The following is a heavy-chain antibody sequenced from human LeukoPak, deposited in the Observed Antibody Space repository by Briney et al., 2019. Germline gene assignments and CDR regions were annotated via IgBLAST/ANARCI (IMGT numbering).Heavy chain of an antibody. Sequence: SETLSLTCNVSGGTLASHYWSWVRQPPGKGLEWIGYIYTSGSTNYNPSLKSRVTISVDTSKNQFSLKLSSVTAADTAVYYCARIKKGYMDVWGKGTTVTVSS. CDR3: ARIKKGYMDV. V-gene: IGHV4-4*09. CDR1: GGTLASHY. CDR2: IYTSGST. J-gene: IGHJ6*03.